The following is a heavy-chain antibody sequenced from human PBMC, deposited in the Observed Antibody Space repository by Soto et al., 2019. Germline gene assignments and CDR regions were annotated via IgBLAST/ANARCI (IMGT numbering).Heavy chain of an antibody. D-gene: IGHD6-6*01. J-gene: IGHJ4*02. CDR3: AKDTRIAARPIGYFDH. CDR2: LSGSSLTV. CDR1: GFTFGSYG. V-gene: IGHV3-23*01. Sequence: EVQLLESGGGLVQPGGSLRLTCAASGFTFGSYGMSWVRQAPGKGLEWVSSLSGSSLTVYYADSVKGRFTIPRDNSDNTLFLEMTSLRAEDTAFYYCAKDTRIAARPIGYFDHWGQGTLVTVSS.